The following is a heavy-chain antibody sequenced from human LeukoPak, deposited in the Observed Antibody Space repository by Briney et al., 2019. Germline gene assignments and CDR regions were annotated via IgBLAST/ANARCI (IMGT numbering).Heavy chain of an antibody. CDR1: GGSISSHF. CDR3: AREQLAAAAPGYYMDV. V-gene: IGHV4-59*11. CDR2: IYYSVST. D-gene: IGHD6-13*01. Sequence: SETLSLTCTVSGGSISSHFGSWIRHPPENGREWLGYIYYSVSTNYNPSLKSRVTISVNPSKKQFSLTHDTVDTADQAGIHWAREQLAAAAPGYYMDVGGKGPTVTVP. J-gene: IGHJ6*03.